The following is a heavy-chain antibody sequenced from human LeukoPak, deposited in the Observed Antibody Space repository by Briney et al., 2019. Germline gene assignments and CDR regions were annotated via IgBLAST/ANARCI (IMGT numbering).Heavy chain of an antibody. V-gene: IGHV3-48*03. Sequence: GGSLRLSCAASGFTFSSYEMNWVRQAPGKGLEWVSYISSSGSTIYYADSVKGRFIISRDNSKNTLYLQMNSLRAEDTAVYYCARYSGTFSNSYFDCWGQGTLVTVSS. CDR1: GFTFSSYE. D-gene: IGHD1-26*01. J-gene: IGHJ4*02. CDR3: ARYSGTFSNSYFDC. CDR2: ISSSGSTI.